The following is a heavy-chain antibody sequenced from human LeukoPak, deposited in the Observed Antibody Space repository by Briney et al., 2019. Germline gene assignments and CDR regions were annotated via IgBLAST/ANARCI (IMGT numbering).Heavy chain of an antibody. CDR1: GGSISGYY. J-gene: IGHJ4*02. Sequence: SETLSLTCSVSGGSISGYYWSWIRQPPGKGLEWIGYIYYSGSTNYNPSLKSRVTISVDTSKNQFSLKLSSVTAADTAVYYCARHRGYKDFDYWGQGTLVTVSS. V-gene: IGHV4-59*08. CDR3: ARHRGYKDFDY. CDR2: IYYSGST. D-gene: IGHD1-1*01.